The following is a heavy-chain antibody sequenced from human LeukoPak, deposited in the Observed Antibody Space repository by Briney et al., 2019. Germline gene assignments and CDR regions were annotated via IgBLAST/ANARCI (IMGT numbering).Heavy chain of an antibody. V-gene: IGHV3-43*02. Sequence: GGSLRLSCAASGFTFHNYAIHWVPQAPGKGLEWVSLTSGDGITTYFADSVKGRFTISRDNSKSSLFLQMNSLRTEDTALYYCARDHVYGGADYWGQGTLVTVSS. CDR1: GFTFHNYA. CDR2: TSGDGITT. D-gene: IGHD5/OR15-5a*01. J-gene: IGHJ4*02. CDR3: ARDHVYGGADY.